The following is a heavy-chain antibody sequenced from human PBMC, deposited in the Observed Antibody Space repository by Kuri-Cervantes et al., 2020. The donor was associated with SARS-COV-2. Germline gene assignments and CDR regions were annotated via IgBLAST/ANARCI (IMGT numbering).Heavy chain of an antibody. J-gene: IGHJ4*02. Sequence: GESLKISCAASGFTFSSYAMHWVRQAPGKGLEWVSSISSSSSYIYYADSVKGRFTISRDNAKNSLYLQMNSLRAEDTAVYYCARTDPQLPHLIYWGQGTLVTVSS. CDR1: GFTFSSYA. D-gene: IGHD1-14*01. V-gene: IGHV3-21*01. CDR2: ISSSSSYI. CDR3: ARTDPQLPHLIY.